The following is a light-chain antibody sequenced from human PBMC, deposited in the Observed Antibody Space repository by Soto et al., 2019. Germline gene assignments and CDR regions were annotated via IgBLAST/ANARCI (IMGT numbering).Light chain of an antibody. Sequence: QSVLTQPPSVSGAPGQRVTISCTGSSSNIGAGYDVHWYQQLPGTAPKLLIYGNNNRPSGVPDRYAGATSGTTASQAITAHQGEDEADYYCQSLDSSLRGVVLGGWTQVTVL. V-gene: IGLV1-40*01. CDR3: QSLDSSLRGVV. CDR1: SSNIGAGYD. CDR2: GNN. J-gene: IGLJ3*02.